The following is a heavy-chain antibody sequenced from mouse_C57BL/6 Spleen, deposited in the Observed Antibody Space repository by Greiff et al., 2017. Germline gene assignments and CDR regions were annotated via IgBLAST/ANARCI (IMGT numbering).Heavy chain of an antibody. CDR3: ARRGHYYGSSYRAMDY. Sequence: QVQLQQPGAELVRPGSSVKLSCKASGYTFTSYWMHWVKQRPIQGLEWIGNIDPSDSETHYNQKFKDKATLTVDKSSSTAYMQLSSLTSEDSAVYYGARRGHYYGSSYRAMDYWGQGTSVTVSS. D-gene: IGHD1-1*01. J-gene: IGHJ4*01. CDR1: GYTFTSYW. V-gene: IGHV1-52*01. CDR2: IDPSDSET.